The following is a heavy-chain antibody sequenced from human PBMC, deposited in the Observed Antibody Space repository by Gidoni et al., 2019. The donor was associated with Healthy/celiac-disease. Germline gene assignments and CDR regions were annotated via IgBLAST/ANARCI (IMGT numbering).Heavy chain of an antibody. D-gene: IGHD1-26*01. CDR1: GFTFSDYY. Sequence: QVQLVESGGGLVKPGGSLRLSCAASGFTFSDYYMSWIRQAPGKGLEWVSYISSSSSYTNYADSVKGRFTISRDNAKNSLYLQMNSLRAEDTAVYYCARGRIVGATNAFDIWGQGTMVTVSS. CDR3: ARGRIVGATNAFDI. V-gene: IGHV3-11*06. CDR2: ISSSSSYT. J-gene: IGHJ3*02.